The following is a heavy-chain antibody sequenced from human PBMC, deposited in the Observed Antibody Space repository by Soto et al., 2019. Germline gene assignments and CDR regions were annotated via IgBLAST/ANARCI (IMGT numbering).Heavy chain of an antibody. CDR1: GGSISRTDYH. J-gene: IGHJ4*02. CDR3: ARGKTRYFDY. V-gene: IGHV4-30-4*01. Sequence: QVQLQESGPGLVKPSQTLSLTCTVSGGSISRTDYHWSWIRQVPGKGLEWIGYIYHTGSPYYNPSFNYRVTISIATPKGQVSLKLSSLTAADTAVYYCARGKTRYFDYWGRGTRVTVSS. D-gene: IGHD2-15*01. CDR2: IYHTGSP.